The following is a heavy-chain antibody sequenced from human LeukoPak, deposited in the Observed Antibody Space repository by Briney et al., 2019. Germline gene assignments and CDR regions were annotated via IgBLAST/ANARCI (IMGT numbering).Heavy chain of an antibody. V-gene: IGHV1-69*05. CDR3: ARGWSIAVAGLFDY. CDR2: IIPIFGTA. CDR1: GGTFSSYA. Sequence: ASVKVSCKASGGTFSSYAISWVRQAPGQGLEWMGGIIPIFGTANYAQKFQGRVTITTDESTSTAYMELSSLRSEDTAVYYCARGWSIAVAGLFDYWGQGTLVTVSS. J-gene: IGHJ4*02. D-gene: IGHD6-19*01.